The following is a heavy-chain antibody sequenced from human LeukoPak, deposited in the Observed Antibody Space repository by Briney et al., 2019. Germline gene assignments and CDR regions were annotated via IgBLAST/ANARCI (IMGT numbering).Heavy chain of an antibody. D-gene: IGHD3-10*01. J-gene: IGHJ4*02. CDR2: INVYNGHT. Sequence: ASVRDSCKTSGYIFTNYGVSWVRQAPGQGLEWMGWINVYNGHTIYAQEFQGRVTLTTDTSTSTAHMDLRSLRSDDTAVYYCVRDSDHAPDYWGQGTLVTVSS. CDR3: VRDSDHAPDY. V-gene: IGHV1-18*01. CDR1: GYIFTNYG.